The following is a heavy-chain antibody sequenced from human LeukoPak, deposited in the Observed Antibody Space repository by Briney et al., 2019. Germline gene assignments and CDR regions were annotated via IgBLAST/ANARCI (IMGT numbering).Heavy chain of an antibody. CDR1: GFTFSSYA. Sequence: GGSLRLSCAASGFTFSSYATHWVRQAPGKGLGWVAVISYDGSNKYYADSVKGRFTISRDNSKNTLYLQMNSLRAEDTAVYYCAMTYDSSGYYYPYFDYWGQGTLVTVSS. D-gene: IGHD3-22*01. J-gene: IGHJ4*02. CDR2: ISYDGSNK. CDR3: AMTYDSSGYYYPYFDY. V-gene: IGHV3-30-3*01.